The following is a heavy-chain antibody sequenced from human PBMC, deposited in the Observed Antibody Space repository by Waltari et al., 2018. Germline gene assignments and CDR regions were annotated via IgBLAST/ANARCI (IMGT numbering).Heavy chain of an antibody. Sequence: EVQLVESGGGLIQPGRSLRLSCAASGFSFSDYSLTWFRQAPGKGLEWVAVTRSKTYGGTTGYAASVKGRFTISRDDSKSIAYLQMNSLKSEDTGVYYCTREAYYDFWSGYSQYFDSWGQGILVTVSS. V-gene: IGHV3-49*03. CDR3: TREAYYDFWSGYSQYFDS. J-gene: IGHJ4*02. D-gene: IGHD3-3*01. CDR2: TRSKTYGGTT. CDR1: GFSFSDYS.